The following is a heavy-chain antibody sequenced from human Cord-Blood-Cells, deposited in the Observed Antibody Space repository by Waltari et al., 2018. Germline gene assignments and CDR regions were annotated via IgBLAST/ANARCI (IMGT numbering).Heavy chain of an antibody. D-gene: IGHD6-19*01. V-gene: IGHV4-39*01. CDR3: ASIAVAGLLFDY. CDR2: IYYSGST. Sequence: QLQLQESGPGLVKPSETLSLTCTVPGGSISSSSYYWGLIRQRPGKGLEWIGSIYYSGSTYYNPSLKSRVTISVDTSKNQFSLKLSSVTAADTAVYYCASIAVAGLLFDYWGQGTLVTVSS. CDR1: GGSISSSSYY. J-gene: IGHJ4*02.